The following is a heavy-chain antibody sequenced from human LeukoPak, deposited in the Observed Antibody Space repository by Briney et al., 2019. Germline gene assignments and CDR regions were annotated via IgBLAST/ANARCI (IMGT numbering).Heavy chain of an antibody. CDR1: GFTFSSYE. CDR3: TKDRGFGQFLWGNDY. V-gene: IGHV3-48*03. Sequence: GGSLRLSCAASGFTFSSYEMNWVRQAPGKGLEWVSYISSSGSTIYYADSVKGRFTISRDNAKNSLYLQMNSLRAEDTALYYCTKDRGFGQFLWGNDYWGQGTLVTVSS. J-gene: IGHJ4*02. CDR2: ISSSGSTI. D-gene: IGHD3-10*01.